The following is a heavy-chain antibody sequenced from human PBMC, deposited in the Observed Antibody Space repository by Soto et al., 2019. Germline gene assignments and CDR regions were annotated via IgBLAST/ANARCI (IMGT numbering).Heavy chain of an antibody. CDR1: GGSLSSGGYS. CDR3: ARGPYYDFWSGGSAFDY. D-gene: IGHD3-3*01. J-gene: IGHJ4*02. V-gene: IGHV4-30-2*05. Sequence: SDTLSLTCAVSGGSLSSGGYSWSWIRQPPGKGLEWIGYIYYSGSTYYNPSLKSRVTISVDTSKNQFSLKLSSVTAADTAVYYCARGPYYDFWSGGSAFDYWGQGTLVTVSS. CDR2: IYYSGST.